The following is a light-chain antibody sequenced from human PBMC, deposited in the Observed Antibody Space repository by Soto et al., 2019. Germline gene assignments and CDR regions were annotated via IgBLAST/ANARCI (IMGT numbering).Light chain of an antibody. V-gene: IGLV1-44*01. CDR2: SNN. Sequence: VLNQPPSAFGTPGREVAFPFFRKNTNIGSNTVSWYQQLPGTAPKLLIYSNNQRPSGVPDRFSGSKSGTSASLAISGLQSEDEADYYCAAWDDSLNGYVFGTGTKFAVL. J-gene: IGLJ1*01. CDR1: NTNIGSNT. CDR3: AAWDDSLNGYV.